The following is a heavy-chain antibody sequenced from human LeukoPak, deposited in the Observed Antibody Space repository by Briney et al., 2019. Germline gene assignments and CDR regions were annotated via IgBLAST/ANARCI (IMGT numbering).Heavy chain of an antibody. CDR3: ARGLNYDSSGYPDY. Sequence: PSETLSLTCAVYGGSFSGYYWSWIRQPPGKGLEWIGEINHSGSTNYNPSLKSRVTISVDTSKNQFSLKLSSVTAADTAVYYCARGLNYDSSGYPDYWGQGTLVTVSS. CDR2: INHSGST. D-gene: IGHD3-22*01. CDR1: GGSFSGYY. J-gene: IGHJ4*02. V-gene: IGHV4-34*01.